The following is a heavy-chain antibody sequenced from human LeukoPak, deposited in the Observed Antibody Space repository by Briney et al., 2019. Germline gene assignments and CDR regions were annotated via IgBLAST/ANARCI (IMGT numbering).Heavy chain of an antibody. Sequence: SETLSLTCAVYGGSFSGYYWSWIRQPPGKGLEWIGEINHSGSTNYNPSLKSRVTISVDTSKNQFSLKLSSVTAADTAVYYCARGVVVVVAAKLLYYYYGMDVWGQGTTVTVSS. CDR2: INHSGST. D-gene: IGHD2-15*01. CDR3: ARGVVVVVAAKLLYYYYGMDV. CDR1: GGSFSGYY. J-gene: IGHJ6*02. V-gene: IGHV4-34*01.